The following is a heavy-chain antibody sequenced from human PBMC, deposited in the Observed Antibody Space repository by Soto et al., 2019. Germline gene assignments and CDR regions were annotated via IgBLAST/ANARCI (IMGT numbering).Heavy chain of an antibody. D-gene: IGHD1-26*01. CDR1: GFTFSSHP. J-gene: IGHJ3*02. CDR2: IAESGGGT. Sequence: GGSLRLSCTASGFTFSSHPMSWVRQAPGKGLEWVSAIAESGGGTAYVDSVKGRFTISRDNAKNRLYLQMNSLRAEDTAVYYCANRLGTYFLSGLPFDIWGQGTMVTVSS. V-gene: IGHV3-23*01. CDR3: ANRLGTYFLSGLPFDI.